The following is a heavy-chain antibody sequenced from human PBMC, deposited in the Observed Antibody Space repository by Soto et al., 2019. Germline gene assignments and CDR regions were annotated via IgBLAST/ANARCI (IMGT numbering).Heavy chain of an antibody. D-gene: IGHD3-10*01. Sequence: PGESLKISCKGSGYSFTSYWIGWVRQMPGKGLEWMGIIYPGDSDTRYSPSFQGQVTISADKSISTAYLQWSSLKASDTAMYYCATTSMVRVYGMDVWGQGTKVTVSS. V-gene: IGHV5-51*01. J-gene: IGHJ6*02. CDR3: ATTSMVRVYGMDV. CDR1: GYSFTSYW. CDR2: IYPGDSDT.